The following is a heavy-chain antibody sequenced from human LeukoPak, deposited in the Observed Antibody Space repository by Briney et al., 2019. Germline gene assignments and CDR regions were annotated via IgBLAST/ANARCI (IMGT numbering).Heavy chain of an antibody. Sequence: GGSLRLSCAASGSTFSDHYMDWVRQAPGKGLEWVGRTGNRADSYTTEYAASVRGRFTISRDDSKNSLYLQMNSLKTEDTALYYCTRGHSTVSIYAFDIWGQGTMVTVSS. V-gene: IGHV3-72*01. J-gene: IGHJ3*02. CDR1: GSTFSDHY. CDR3: TRGHSTVSIYAFDI. CDR2: TGNRADSYTT. D-gene: IGHD5-18*01.